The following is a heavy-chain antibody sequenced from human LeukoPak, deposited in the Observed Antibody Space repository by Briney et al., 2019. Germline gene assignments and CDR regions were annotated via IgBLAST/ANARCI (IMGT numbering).Heavy chain of an antibody. D-gene: IGHD2-15*01. CDR2: INWNGGST. CDR1: GFTFDDYG. Sequence: GGSLRLSCAASGFTFDDYGMSWVRRAPGKGLEWVSGINWNGGSTGYADSVKGRFTISRDNAKNSLYLQMNSLRAEDTAVYYCARVLRYCSGGNCYSGGLGYMDVWGKGTTVTISS. V-gene: IGHV3-20*04. CDR3: ARVLRYCSGGNCYSGGLGYMDV. J-gene: IGHJ6*03.